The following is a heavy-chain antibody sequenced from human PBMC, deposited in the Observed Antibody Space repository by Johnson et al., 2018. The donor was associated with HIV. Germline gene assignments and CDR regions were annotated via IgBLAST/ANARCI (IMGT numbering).Heavy chain of an antibody. CDR3: AREEGTDILTRGDAFDI. CDR1: GFTFSSYG. D-gene: IGHD3-9*01. Sequence: QVQLVESGGGVVQPGRSLRLSCAASGFTFSSYGMHWVRQAPGKGLEWVAVISYDGSNKYYAESVRGRFTISRDNAKKSLYLQMNSLSADDTAVYYCAREEGTDILTRGDAFDIWGQGTMVTVSS. V-gene: IGHV3-30*03. J-gene: IGHJ3*02. CDR2: ISYDGSNK.